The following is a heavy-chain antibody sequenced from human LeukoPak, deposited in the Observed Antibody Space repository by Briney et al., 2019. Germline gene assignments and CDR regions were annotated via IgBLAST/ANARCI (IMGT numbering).Heavy chain of an antibody. CDR1: GGSISSSSYY. J-gene: IGHJ6*02. D-gene: IGHD6-19*01. CDR3: WVAVAGTGYYYYYGMDV. Sequence: PSETLSLTCTVSGGSISSSSYYWGWIRQPPGKGLEWIGSIYYSGSTYYNPSLKSRVTISVDTSKNQFSLKLSPVTAADTAVYYCWVAVAGTGYYYYYGMDVWGQGTTVTVSS. CDR2: IYYSGST. V-gene: IGHV4-39*01.